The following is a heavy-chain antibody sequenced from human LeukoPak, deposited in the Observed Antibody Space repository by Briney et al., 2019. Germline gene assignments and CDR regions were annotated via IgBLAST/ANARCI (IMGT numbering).Heavy chain of an antibody. D-gene: IGHD6-19*01. J-gene: IGHJ3*02. Sequence: GASVKVSCKASACTFTGYYMHWVRQAPGQGLEWMGWINPNRGGTDYAQKFQGRVTMTRDSSISTAYMELSRLTSDDTAVYYCARGGSSGWYRTDAFDIWGQGTMVYISS. CDR3: ARGGSSGWYRTDAFDI. CDR1: ACTFTGYY. CDR2: INPNRGGT. V-gene: IGHV1-2*02.